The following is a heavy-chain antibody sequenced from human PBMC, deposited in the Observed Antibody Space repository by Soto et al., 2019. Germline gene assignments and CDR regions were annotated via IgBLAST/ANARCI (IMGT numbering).Heavy chain of an antibody. CDR3: AKDRLAGNCDY. V-gene: IGHV3-23*01. J-gene: IGHJ4*02. CDR2: ISATGGST. Sequence: EVQVLDSGGGLVQPGGSLRLSCAASGFTFNNYAMNWVRQAPGKGLEWVATISATGGSTYYADSVKGRFTISRDNSKNTLYLQMNGLRVEDTAVYYCAKDRLAGNCDYGGQGTQVTVSS. CDR1: GFTFNNYA.